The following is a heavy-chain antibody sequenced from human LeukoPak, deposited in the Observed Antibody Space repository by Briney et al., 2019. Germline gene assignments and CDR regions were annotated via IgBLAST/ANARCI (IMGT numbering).Heavy chain of an antibody. D-gene: IGHD3-10*01. CDR1: GFTFSSNG. CDR2: IWYDGSNE. Sequence: PGGSLGLPCAASGFTFSSNGMHWVRQVPGKGLEWGAVIWYDGSNEYYADSVKGRFTISRDNSKNTLYLQVNSLRAEDTAVYYCARDGGAMVRGVIDYWGQGTLVTVSS. V-gene: IGHV3-33*01. J-gene: IGHJ4*02. CDR3: ARDGGAMVRGVIDY.